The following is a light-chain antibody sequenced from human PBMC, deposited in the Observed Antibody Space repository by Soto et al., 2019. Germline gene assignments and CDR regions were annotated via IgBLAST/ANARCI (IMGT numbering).Light chain of an antibody. CDR3: HKYNGIPWT. J-gene: IGKJ1*01. CDR1: QSVLHSPNNKNY. CDR2: WAS. V-gene: IGKV4-1*01. Sequence: DIVMTQSPDSLAVSLGERATINCKSSQSVLHSPNNKNYLAWYQQQPGQPPKLLIYWASTRESGVPDRFSGSGYGKDFTLTISSLKAEDVDFYYCHKYNGIPWTLGQGTKVEIK.